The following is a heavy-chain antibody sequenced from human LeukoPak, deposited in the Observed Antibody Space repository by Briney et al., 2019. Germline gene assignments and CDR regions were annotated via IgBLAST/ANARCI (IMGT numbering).Heavy chain of an antibody. CDR2: ISAYNGNT. D-gene: IGHD3-10*01. CDR1: GYTFTSYG. Sequence: ASVKVSCKASGYTFTSYGISWVRQAPGQGLEWMGWISAYNGNTNYAQKLLGRVTMTTDTSTSTAYMELRSLRSDDTAVYYCARDPETVPYGSGTDYWGQGTLVTVSS. J-gene: IGHJ4*02. CDR3: ARDPETVPYGSGTDY. V-gene: IGHV1-18*01.